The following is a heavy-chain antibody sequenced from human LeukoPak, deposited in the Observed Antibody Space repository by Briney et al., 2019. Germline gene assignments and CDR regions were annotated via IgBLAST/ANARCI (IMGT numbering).Heavy chain of an antibody. Sequence: ASVKVSCKASGYTFTCYYMHWVRQAPGQGLEWMGWINPNSGGTNNAQKFQGRVTMTRDTSISTAYMELSRLRSDDTAVYYCARGARWVDYGSGSSIDYWGQGTLVTVSS. J-gene: IGHJ4*02. CDR2: INPNSGGT. D-gene: IGHD3-10*01. V-gene: IGHV1-2*02. CDR1: GYTFTCYY. CDR3: ARGARWVDYGSGSSIDY.